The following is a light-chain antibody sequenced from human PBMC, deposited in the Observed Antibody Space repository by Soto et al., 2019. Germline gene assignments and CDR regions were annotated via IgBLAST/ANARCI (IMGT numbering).Light chain of an antibody. CDR2: EVS. CDR1: SSDVGGHNF. V-gene: IGLV2-8*01. J-gene: IGLJ2*01. CDR3: SAYAGNNNPVI. Sequence: QSVLTQPPSASGSPGQSVTISCTGTSSDVGGHNFVSWYQQHPGKAPNFLIYEVSKRPSGVPDRFSGSKSGITASLTVSGLQADDEAYYYCSAYAGNNNPVIFGGGTKLTVL.